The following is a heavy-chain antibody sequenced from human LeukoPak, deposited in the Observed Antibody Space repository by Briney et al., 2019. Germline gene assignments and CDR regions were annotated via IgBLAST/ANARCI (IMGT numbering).Heavy chain of an antibody. Sequence: PGRSLRLSCAASGFTFDDYAMHWVRQAPGKGLEWVSGISWNSGSIGYADSVKGRFTISRDNAKNSLYLQMNSLRAEDTALYYCAKAICGGDCYFDYWGQGTLVTVSS. CDR1: GFTFDDYA. V-gene: IGHV3-9*01. CDR3: AKAICGGDCYFDY. D-gene: IGHD2-21*02. CDR2: ISWNSGSI. J-gene: IGHJ4*02.